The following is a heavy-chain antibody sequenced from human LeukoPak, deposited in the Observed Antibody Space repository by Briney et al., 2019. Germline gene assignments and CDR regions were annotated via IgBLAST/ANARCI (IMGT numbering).Heavy chain of an antibody. V-gene: IGHV3-74*01. D-gene: IGHD6-19*01. CDR2: IKSDGTIT. J-gene: IGHJ4*02. CDR1: GFTLSSYW. Sequence: GGSPRLSCAASGFTLSSYWMHWVRQAPGKGLVWVSRIKSDGTITSYADPVKGRFTISRDNAKNTLYLQMNSLRAEDTAVYYCARGNSGSNFDSWGQGSLVTVSS. CDR3: ARGNSGSNFDS.